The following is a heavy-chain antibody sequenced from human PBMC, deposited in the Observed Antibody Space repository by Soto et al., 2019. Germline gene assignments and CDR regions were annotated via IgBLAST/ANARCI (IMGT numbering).Heavy chain of an antibody. CDR3: ARSLCGGVCSYPPNWYFDL. J-gene: IGHJ2*01. Sequence: QVQLVQSGAEVKKPGSSVKVSCKASGGTFSSYAISWVRQAPGQGLEWLGGLIPIFGTANYAQKFQGRVTVSADQSTVTDYMGVSGLRAEYTAVYYCARSLCGGVCSYPPNWYFDLWGRGTLVAGSS. CDR1: GGTFSSYA. V-gene: IGHV1-69*01. CDR2: LIPIFGTA. D-gene: IGHD2-21*02.